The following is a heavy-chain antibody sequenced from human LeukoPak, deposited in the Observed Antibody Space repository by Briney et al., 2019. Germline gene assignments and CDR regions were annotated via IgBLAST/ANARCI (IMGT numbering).Heavy chain of an antibody. CDR1: GFTFSSYE. V-gene: IGHV3-48*03. J-gene: IGHJ4*02. D-gene: IGHD3-16*01. Sequence: GGSLRLSCAASGFTFSSYEMNWVRQAPGKGLEWVSYISSSGSTIYYADSVKGRFTISRDNAKNSLYLQMNSLRAEDTAVYWCAKTLWGLTLLSSDYWGQGTLVTVSS. CDR2: ISSSGSTI. CDR3: AKTLWGLTLLSSDY.